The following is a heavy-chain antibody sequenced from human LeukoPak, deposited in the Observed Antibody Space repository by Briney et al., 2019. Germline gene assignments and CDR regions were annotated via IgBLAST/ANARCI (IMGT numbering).Heavy chain of an antibody. CDR2: ISAGSEDS. CDR3: ARTIAQYSNTWLYYYYGLDV. Sequence: GGSLRLLCVASGFTFGGYAMIWVRQAAAKGLEWVSSISAGSEDSYYSDSVKGRFTITRDNSKSTLYLQVNSLRADDTGVYYCARTIAQYSNTWLYYYYGLDVWGQGTTVTVSS. CDR1: GFTFGGYA. D-gene: IGHD1-14*01. J-gene: IGHJ6*02. V-gene: IGHV3-23*01.